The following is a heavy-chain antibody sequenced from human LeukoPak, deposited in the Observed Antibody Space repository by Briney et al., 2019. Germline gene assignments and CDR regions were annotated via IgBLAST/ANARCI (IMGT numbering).Heavy chain of an antibody. Sequence: QPGGSLRLSCAASGFTFSGYEMNWVRQAPGKGLEWVSYISRSGTIISYADSVRGRLTISRDNAKNSLYLQMNSLRAEDTAVYYCAKIDLYSGSDWWGQGTLVTVSS. CDR2: ISRSGTII. D-gene: IGHD1-26*01. J-gene: IGHJ4*02. V-gene: IGHV3-48*03. CDR1: GFTFSGYE. CDR3: AKIDLYSGSDW.